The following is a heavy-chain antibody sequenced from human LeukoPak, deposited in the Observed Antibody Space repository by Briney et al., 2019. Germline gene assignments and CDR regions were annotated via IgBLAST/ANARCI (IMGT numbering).Heavy chain of an antibody. CDR1: GGSISSSSYY. V-gene: IGHV4-39*07. D-gene: IGHD6-13*01. Sequence: SETLSLTCTVSGGSISSSSYYWGWLRQPPGKGLEWIGSIYYSGSTYYNPSLKSRVTISVDTSKNQFSLKLSSVTAADTAVYYCARAVAAAYYFDYWGQGTLVTVSS. J-gene: IGHJ4*02. CDR3: ARAVAAAYYFDY. CDR2: IYYSGST.